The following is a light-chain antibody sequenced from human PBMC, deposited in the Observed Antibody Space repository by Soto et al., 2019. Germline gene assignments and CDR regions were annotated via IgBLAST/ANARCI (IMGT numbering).Light chain of an antibody. CDR1: SSDVGGYNY. CDR3: SSYTGSSTLLYV. V-gene: IGLV2-14*01. J-gene: IGLJ1*01. CDR2: DVS. Sequence: QSALTQPASVSGSPGQSITISCTGTSSDVGGYNYVSWYQQHPGKAPKLMIYDVSNRPSGVSNRFSGSKSGNTASLTISGLQAEDEADYYCSSYTGSSTLLYVFGTGTQLTVL.